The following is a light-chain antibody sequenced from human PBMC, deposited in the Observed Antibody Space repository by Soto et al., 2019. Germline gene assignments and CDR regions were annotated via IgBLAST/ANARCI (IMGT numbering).Light chain of an antibody. CDR3: CSFAGPQSFEV. J-gene: IGLJ1*01. CDR1: ISDIGGYTY. V-gene: IGLV2-11*01. CDR2: DVS. Sequence: QSVLTQPRSVCGSPGQSFTISCTGTISDIGGYTYVSWYQQHPGKAPKVIIYDVSERPSGVPDRFSGSKSGNTASLTISGLQPEDEADYYCCSFAGPQSFEVFGEGTKVTV.